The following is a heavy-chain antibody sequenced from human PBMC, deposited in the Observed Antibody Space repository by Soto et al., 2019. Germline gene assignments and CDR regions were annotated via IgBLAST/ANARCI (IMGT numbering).Heavy chain of an antibody. CDR3: XXXXXXXSFDF. J-gene: IGHJ4*02. V-gene: IGHV1-18*01. CDR2: ISAYNADT. Sequence: QVQLVQSGAEVKKPGASVKVSCKASGYTFINYGLSWVRQAPGQGLEWMGRISAYNADTNYAQKLQGRVTMTTDTSTSTAYXXLXXLXXXXXXXXXXXXXXXXXSFDFWGQGTLVTVSS. CDR1: GYTFINYG.